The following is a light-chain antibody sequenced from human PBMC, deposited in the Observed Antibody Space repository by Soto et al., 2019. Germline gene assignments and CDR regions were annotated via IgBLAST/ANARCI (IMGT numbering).Light chain of an antibody. Sequence: EIVLTQSPGTLSLSPRERATLSCRASQSVSSSFLAWYQQKPGQAPRLLIYGASSRATGIPDRFSGSGSGTDFTLTISTLEPEDVAVYYCQQYGSSPLTFGGGTKVEIK. CDR1: QSVSSSF. CDR3: QQYGSSPLT. J-gene: IGKJ4*01. V-gene: IGKV3-20*01. CDR2: GAS.